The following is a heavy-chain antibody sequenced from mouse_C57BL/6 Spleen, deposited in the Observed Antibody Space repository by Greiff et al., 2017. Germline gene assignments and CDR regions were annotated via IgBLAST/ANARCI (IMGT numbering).Heavy chain of an antibody. Sequence: EVKVVESGGGLVQPGGSMKLSCVASGFTFSNYWMNWVRQSPEKGLEWVAQIRLKSDNYATHYAESVKGRFTISRDDSKSSVYLQMNNLRAEDTGIYYCTGGRVSFAYWGQGTLVTVSA. CDR3: TGGRVSFAY. CDR2: IRLKSDNYAT. D-gene: IGHD3-1*01. CDR1: GFTFSNYW. J-gene: IGHJ3*01. V-gene: IGHV6-3*01.